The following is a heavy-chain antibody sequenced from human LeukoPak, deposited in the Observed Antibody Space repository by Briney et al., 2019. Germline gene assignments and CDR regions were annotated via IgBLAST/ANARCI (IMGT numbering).Heavy chain of an antibody. V-gene: IGHV3-23*01. D-gene: IGHD2-2*01. J-gene: IGHJ3*02. CDR1: GFTFSSYA. CDR3: AKYKRGCSSTSCPYGTRGAFDI. Sequence: PGGSLRLSCAASGFTFSSYAMSWVRQAPGKGLEWVSAINGDGDTTYYAGSVKGRFTISRDNSKNTMYLQMNSLRAEDTAVYYCAKYKRGCSSTSCPYGTRGAFDIWGQGTMVTVSS. CDR2: INGDGDTT.